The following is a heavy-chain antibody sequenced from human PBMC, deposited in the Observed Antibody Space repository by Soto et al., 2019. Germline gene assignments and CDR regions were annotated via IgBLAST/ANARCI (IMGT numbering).Heavy chain of an antibody. CDR1: GFTVSSYA. J-gene: IGHJ6*02. V-gene: IGHV3-30-3*01. CDR2: ISYDGSNK. Sequence: GGSLRLSCAASGFTVSSYAMHWVRQAPGKGLEWVAVISYDGSNKYYADSVKGRFTISRDNSKNTLYLQMNSLRAEDTAVYYCARDVLRFAYYYYGMDVWGQGTTVTVSS. CDR3: ARDVLRFAYYYYGMDV. D-gene: IGHD3-3*01.